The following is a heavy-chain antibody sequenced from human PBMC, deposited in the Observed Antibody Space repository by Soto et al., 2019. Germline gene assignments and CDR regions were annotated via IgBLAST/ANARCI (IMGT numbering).Heavy chain of an antibody. CDR2: ISAYNGNT. CDR1: GYTFTSYG. J-gene: IGHJ4*02. D-gene: IGHD2-15*01. CDR3: ATGSSSTTSEDIEY. Sequence: ASVKVSCKASGYTFTSYGISWVRQAPGQGLEWMGWISAYNGNTNYAQKLQGRVTMTTDTSTSTAYMELRSLRSDDTAVYYCATGSSSTTSEDIEYWGQGTRVSVSS. V-gene: IGHV1-18*01.